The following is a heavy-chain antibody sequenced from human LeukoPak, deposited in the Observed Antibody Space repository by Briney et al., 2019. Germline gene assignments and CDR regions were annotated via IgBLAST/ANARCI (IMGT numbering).Heavy chain of an antibody. J-gene: IGHJ6*03. Sequence: GASVKVSCKVSGYTLTELSMHWVRQAPGKGLEWMGGFDPEDGETIYAQKFQGRVTMTEDTSTDTAYMELSSLRSEDTAVYYCATAPSGWPYYYYMDVWGKGTTVTISS. CDR1: GYTLTELS. V-gene: IGHV1-24*01. D-gene: IGHD6-19*01. CDR3: ATAPSGWPYYYYMDV. CDR2: FDPEDGET.